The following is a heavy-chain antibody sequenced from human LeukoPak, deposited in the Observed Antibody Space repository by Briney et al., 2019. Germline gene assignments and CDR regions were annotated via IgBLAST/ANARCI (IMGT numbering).Heavy chain of an antibody. CDR1: GYTFTGYY. CDR3: ARDLGDYYGSGSYMV. J-gene: IGHJ4*02. Sequence: ASVKVSCKASGYTFTGYYMHWVRQAPGQGLESMGWINPNSGGTNYAQKFQGRVTMTRDTSISTAYMELSRLRSDDTAVYYCARDLGDYYGSGSYMVWGQGTLVTVSS. CDR2: INPNSGGT. V-gene: IGHV1-2*02. D-gene: IGHD3-10*01.